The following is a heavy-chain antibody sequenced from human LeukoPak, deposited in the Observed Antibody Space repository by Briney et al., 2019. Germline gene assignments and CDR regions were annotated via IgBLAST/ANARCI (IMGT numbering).Heavy chain of an antibody. CDR2: IYYSGTT. Sequence: PSETLSLTCTVSGGSISSYYWSWIRQPPGKGLEWIGYIYYSGTTNYNPYLKSRVTISVDTSKNQFSLKLSSVTAADPAVFLCARREYQCHSVVDYYSYKYVSGKG. D-gene: IGHD2-2*01. J-gene: IGHJ6*03. V-gene: IGHV4-59*01. CDR1: GGSISSYY. CDR3: ARREYQCHSVVDYYSYKYV.